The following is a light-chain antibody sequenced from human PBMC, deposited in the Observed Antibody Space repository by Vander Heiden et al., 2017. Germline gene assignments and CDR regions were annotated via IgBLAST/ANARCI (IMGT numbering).Light chain of an antibody. CDR3: AAWDDSLDAFV. J-gene: IGLJ1*01. Sequence: QSVVTQPPSASGTPGQWVTISCSGSSPNLGINTVTCLQQLTGTAPKRLIYDNNQRPSGVPDRMSGSKSGTSASLAISGLQSEDEAHYYCAAWDDSLDAFVFGAGTKVTVL. V-gene: IGLV1-44*01. CDR1: SPNLGINT. CDR2: DNN.